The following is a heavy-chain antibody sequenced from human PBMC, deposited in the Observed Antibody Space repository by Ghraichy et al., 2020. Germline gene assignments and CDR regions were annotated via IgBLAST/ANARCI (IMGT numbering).Heavy chain of an antibody. D-gene: IGHD3-10*01. J-gene: IGHJ4*02. CDR2: IYYTGST. CDR1: GGSISSTSYY. CDR3: ARHPGYSYGSGSYYYFDS. V-gene: IGHV4-39*01. Sequence: SETLSLTCVVSGGSISSTSYYWGWIRQPPGKGLEWIGSIYYTGSTYYNPSLKSRVTISVDTSKNQFSLKLSSVTAADTAVYYCARHPGYSYGSGSYYYFDSWGQGTLVTVSS.